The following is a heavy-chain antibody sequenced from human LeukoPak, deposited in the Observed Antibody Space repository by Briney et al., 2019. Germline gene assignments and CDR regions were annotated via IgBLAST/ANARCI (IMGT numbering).Heavy chain of an antibody. CDR1: GFTFSSYA. D-gene: IGHD3-22*01. CDR3: ASTYDSSGYYPFDY. CDR2: ISYDGSNK. Sequence: PGRSLRLSCAASGFTFSSYAMHWVRQAPGKGLEWAAVISYDGSNKYYADSVKGRFTISRDNSKNTLYLQMNSLRAEDTAVYYCASTYDSSGYYPFDYWGQGTLVTVSS. J-gene: IGHJ4*02. V-gene: IGHV3-30-3*01.